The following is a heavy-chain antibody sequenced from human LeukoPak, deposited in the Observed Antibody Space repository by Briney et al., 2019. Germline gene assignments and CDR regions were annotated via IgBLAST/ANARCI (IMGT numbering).Heavy chain of an antibody. J-gene: IGHJ5*02. Sequence: ASVKVSCKASGCTFTSYDINWVRQATGQGLEWMGWMNPNSGNTGYAQKFQGRVTMTRNTSISTAYMELSSLRSEDTAVYYCARAAYGKNWFDPWGQGTLVTVSS. CDR2: MNPNSGNT. V-gene: IGHV1-8*01. CDR1: GCTFTSYD. CDR3: ARAAYGKNWFDP. D-gene: IGHD2-2*01.